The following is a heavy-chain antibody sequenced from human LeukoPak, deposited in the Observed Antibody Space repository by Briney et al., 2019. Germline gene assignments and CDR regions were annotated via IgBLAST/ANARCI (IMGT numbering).Heavy chain of an antibody. V-gene: IGHV3-23*01. Sequence: SGGTLRLSCAASGFTFSSYGMSWVRQAPGKGLEWVSAISGSGGSTYYADSVKGRFTISRDNSKNTVYLQVNSLRAEDTAMYYCAKGAAYHIWGQGTMVTVSS. CDR1: GFTFSSYG. J-gene: IGHJ3*02. CDR2: ISGSGGST. CDR3: AKGAAYHI. D-gene: IGHD3-16*01.